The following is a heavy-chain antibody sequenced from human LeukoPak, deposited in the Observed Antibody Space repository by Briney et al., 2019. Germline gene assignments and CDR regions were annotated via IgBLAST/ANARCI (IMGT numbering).Heavy chain of an antibody. CDR3: AKDYHTLRDFWSGYESAFDI. D-gene: IGHD3-3*01. CDR2: IRYDGSNK. V-gene: IGHV3-30*02. Sequence: GGSLRLSCAASGFTFSSYGMHWVRQAPGKGLEWVAFIRYDGSNKYYADSVKGRFTISRDNSKNTLYLQMNSLRAEDTAVYYCAKDYHTLRDFWSGYESAFDIWGQGTTVTVSS. J-gene: IGHJ3*02. CDR1: GFTFSSYG.